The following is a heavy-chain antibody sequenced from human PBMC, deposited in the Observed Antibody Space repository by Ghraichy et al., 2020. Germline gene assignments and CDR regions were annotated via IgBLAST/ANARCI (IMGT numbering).Heavy chain of an antibody. V-gene: IGHV4-61*03. J-gene: IGHJ6*02. CDR2: IYFAMNT. CDR1: GDSVSSGAYY. D-gene: IGHD1-26*01. Sequence: SETLSLTCTVSGDSVSSGAYYWSWIRQPPGKGLEWIGNIYFAMNTNYNPSLKSRVTISADTSKNHLSLTLKSVTTADTGVYYCARMPWYSPNSRADYYYGLEVWGQGTSVTVAS. CDR3: ARMPWYSPNSRADYYYGLEV.